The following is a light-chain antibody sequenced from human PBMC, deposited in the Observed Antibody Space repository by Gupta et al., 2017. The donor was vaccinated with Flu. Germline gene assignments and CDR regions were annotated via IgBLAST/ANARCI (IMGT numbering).Light chain of an antibody. J-gene: IGLJ2*01. Sequence: SITISCTGTNSDIGHFNLVSWYQHLPDKGPKLLISEVSKRPSGVSSRFSGSKSGNTASLTISGLQIEDEGDYFCCSYARLTTVVFGGGTKLTVL. CDR3: CSYARLTTVV. CDR1: NSDIGHFNL. CDR2: EVS. V-gene: IGLV2-23*02.